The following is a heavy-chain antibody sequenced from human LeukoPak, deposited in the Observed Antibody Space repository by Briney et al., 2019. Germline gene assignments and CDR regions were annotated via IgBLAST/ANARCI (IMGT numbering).Heavy chain of an antibody. CDR2: ISGSGATT. J-gene: IGHJ4*02. Sequence: PGGSLRLSCAGSEFTFHTYLMSWVRQAPGKGLEWVSSISGSGATTDYADSVKGRFAISRDNSKNTLYLQMNSLRAEDTAVYYCAKDRNGWPTNFDSWGQGTLVTVSA. V-gene: IGHV3-23*01. CDR3: AKDRNGWPTNFDS. CDR1: EFTFHTYL. D-gene: IGHD6-19*01.